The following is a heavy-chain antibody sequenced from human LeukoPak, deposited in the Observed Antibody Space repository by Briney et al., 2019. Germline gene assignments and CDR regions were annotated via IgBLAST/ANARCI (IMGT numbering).Heavy chain of an antibody. CDR2: IKSDGST. D-gene: IGHD3-22*01. V-gene: IGHV3-74*01. CDR1: GFTFSTYW. J-gene: IGHJ1*01. Sequence: GGSLRLSCAASGFTFSTYWMHWVRQAPGKGLVWVSRIKSDGSTNYADSVKGRFTISRDNAKNTVSLQMNSLRAEDTGVYYCARAPSEIGGYYPEYFRHWGQGTLVTVSS. CDR3: ARAPSEIGGYYPEYFRH.